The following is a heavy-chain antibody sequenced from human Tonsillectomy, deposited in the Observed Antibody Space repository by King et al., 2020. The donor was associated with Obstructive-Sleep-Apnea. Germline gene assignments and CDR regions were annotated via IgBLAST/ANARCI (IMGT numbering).Heavy chain of an antibody. Sequence: VQLVESGGGVVQPGRSLRLSCAASGFTFSSYAMHWVRQAPGKGLEWVAVISYDGSNKYYADSVKGRFTISRDNSKNTLYPQMNSLRAEDTAVYYCARPYSGYDFGWFDPWGQGTLVTVSS. CDR1: GFTFSSYA. D-gene: IGHD5-12*01. CDR3: ARPYSGYDFGWFDP. J-gene: IGHJ5*02. CDR2: ISYDGSNK. V-gene: IGHV3-30*04.